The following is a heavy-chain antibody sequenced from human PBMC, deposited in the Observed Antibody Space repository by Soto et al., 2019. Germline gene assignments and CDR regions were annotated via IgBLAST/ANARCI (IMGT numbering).Heavy chain of an antibody. Sequence: QVQLQESGPGLVKPSQTLSLTCTVSGGSISSGGYYWSWIRQHPGKGLEWIGYIYYSGSTYYNPCLKGRVTISVDTSKNQFSLKLSSVPAADTAVYYCARTMLVPAARGSMDVWGQGTTVTVSS. D-gene: IGHD2-2*01. CDR2: IYYSGST. CDR3: ARTMLVPAARGSMDV. CDR1: GGSISSGGYY. V-gene: IGHV4-31*03. J-gene: IGHJ6*02.